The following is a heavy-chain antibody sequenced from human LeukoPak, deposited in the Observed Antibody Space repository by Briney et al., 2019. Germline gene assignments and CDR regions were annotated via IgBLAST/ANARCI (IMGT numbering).Heavy chain of an antibody. CDR3: ATYWWERESRGFDY. D-gene: IGHD1-26*01. J-gene: IGHJ4*02. CDR2: FDPEDGET. V-gene: IGHV1-24*01. Sequence: ASVKVSCKVSGYTLTELSMHWVRQAPGKGLEWMGGFDPEDGETIYAQKFQGRVTMIEDTSTDTAYMELSSLRSEDTAVYYCATYWWERESRGFDYWGQGTLFTVSS. CDR1: GYTLTELS.